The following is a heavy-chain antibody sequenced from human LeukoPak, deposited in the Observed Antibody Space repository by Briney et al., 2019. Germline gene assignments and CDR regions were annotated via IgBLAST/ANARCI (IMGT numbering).Heavy chain of an antibody. CDR2: INHSGST. V-gene: IGHV4-34*01. J-gene: IGHJ4*02. CDR1: GGSFSGYY. CDR3: ARFGARTACFDY. Sequence: PSETLSLTCAVYGGSFSGYYWSWIRQPPGKGLEWIGEINHSGSTSYNPSLKSRVTISVDTSKNQFSLKLSSVTAADTAVYYCARFGARTACFDYWGQGTLVTVSS. D-gene: IGHD3-16*01.